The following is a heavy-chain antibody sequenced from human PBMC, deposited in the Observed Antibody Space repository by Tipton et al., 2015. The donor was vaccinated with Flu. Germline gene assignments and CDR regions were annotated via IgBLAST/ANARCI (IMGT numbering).Heavy chain of an antibody. CDR2: ISGTSGTI. D-gene: IGHD3-9*01. Sequence: SLRLSCAASRFSFNTHSMNWVRQAPGKGLEWLSYISGTSGTIYYVDSVKGRFTISRDNAKDSLYLQMSSLRAEDTAVYYCARKGLPDWWGQGTLVTVSS. V-gene: IGHV3-48*04. J-gene: IGHJ4*02. CDR3: ARKGLPDW. CDR1: RFSFNTHS.